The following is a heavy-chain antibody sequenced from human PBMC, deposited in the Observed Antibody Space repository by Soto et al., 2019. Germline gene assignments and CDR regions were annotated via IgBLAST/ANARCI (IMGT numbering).Heavy chain of an antibody. V-gene: IGHV3-33*01. CDR3: ARAPASSTSARPRLVFLS. CDR2: IWYDGSNK. D-gene: IGHD6-6*01. Sequence: RRLWCGASGVTLRRCGMHGGRLALGKGLEWVAVIWYDGSNKYYADSVKGRFTISRDNSKNTLYLQMNSLRAEATAVYYFARAPASSTSARPRLVFLSCGQG. J-gene: IGHJ5*02. CDR1: GVTLRRCG.